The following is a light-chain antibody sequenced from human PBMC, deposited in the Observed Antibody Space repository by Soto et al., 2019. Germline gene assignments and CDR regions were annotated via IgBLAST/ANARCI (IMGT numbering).Light chain of an antibody. J-gene: IGKJ4*01. CDR1: QSVSSN. Sequence: EIVMTQSPATLSVSPGERATLFCRANQSVSSNLAWYQQKPGQAPRLLIYGASTRATGFPARFSGSGSGTEFTLTISSLQSEDFAVYYCQQYNNWPLTFGGGTKVQIK. CDR3: QQYNNWPLT. CDR2: GAS. V-gene: IGKV3-15*01.